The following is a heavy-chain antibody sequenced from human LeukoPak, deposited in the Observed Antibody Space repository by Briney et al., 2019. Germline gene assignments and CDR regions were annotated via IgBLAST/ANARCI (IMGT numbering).Heavy chain of an antibody. D-gene: IGHD3-22*01. CDR2: IKEDESEK. CDR3: AGDYYDSSGYVDY. V-gene: IGHV3-7*01. Sequence: GGSLRLSCAASGFTVSSNYMSWVRQAPGKGLEWVANIKEDESEKYYVDSVKGRFTISRDNAKNSLYLQMNSLRAEDTAVYYCAGDYYDSSGYVDYWGQGTLVTVSS. CDR1: GFTVSSNY. J-gene: IGHJ4*02.